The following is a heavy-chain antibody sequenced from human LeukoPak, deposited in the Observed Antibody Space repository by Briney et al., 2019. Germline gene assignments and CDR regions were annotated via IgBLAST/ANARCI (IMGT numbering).Heavy chain of an antibody. D-gene: IGHD2-2*01. Sequence: GGSLRLSCAASGFAFSSYGMQWVRQAAGKGREWVAFIRYDGSNKYYADSVKGRCTISRDNSKNPLYLQMNSLRAEDTAVYYCAKEARSTSNYYYYYYMDVWGKGTTVPVSS. CDR1: GFAFSSYG. CDR3: AKEARSTSNYYYYYYMDV. V-gene: IGHV3-30*02. J-gene: IGHJ6*03. CDR2: IRYDGSNK.